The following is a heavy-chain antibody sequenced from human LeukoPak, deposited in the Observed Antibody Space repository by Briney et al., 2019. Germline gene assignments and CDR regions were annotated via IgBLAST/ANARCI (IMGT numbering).Heavy chain of an antibody. CDR1: GGSISNYY. J-gene: IGHJ3*02. V-gene: IGHV4-59*01. CDR3: ARDQGELNAFDI. CDR2: IYYSGTT. Sequence: SETLSLTCTVSGGSISNYYWNWIRQPPGKGLEWIGYIYYSGTTNYNPSLKSRVSMSVDTSKNQFSLKLTSVTAADTAVYYCARDQGELNAFDIWGQGTMVTVSS. D-gene: IGHD3-16*01.